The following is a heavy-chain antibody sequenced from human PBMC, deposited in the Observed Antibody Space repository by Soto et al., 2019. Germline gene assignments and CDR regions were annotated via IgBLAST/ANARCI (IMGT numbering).Heavy chain of an antibody. Sequence: EVQLVESGGGLVQPGRSLRLSCAASGFTFDDYAMHWVRQAPGKGLEWVSGISWNSGSIGYADSVKGRFTISRDNAKNSLYLQMNSLRAEDTDLYYCAKHYGDRWGQGTMVTVSS. CDR3: AKHYGDR. J-gene: IGHJ3*01. D-gene: IGHD4-17*01. CDR2: ISWNSGSI. CDR1: GFTFDDYA. V-gene: IGHV3-9*01.